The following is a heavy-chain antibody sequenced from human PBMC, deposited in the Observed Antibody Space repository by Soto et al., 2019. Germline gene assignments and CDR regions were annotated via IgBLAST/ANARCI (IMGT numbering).Heavy chain of an antibody. CDR3: ARDRIVATSNRYYYYGMDV. CDR1: GYTFTGYY. D-gene: IGHD5-12*01. J-gene: IGHJ6*02. V-gene: IGHV1-2*04. Sequence: ASVKVSCKASGYTFTGYYMHWVRQAPGQGLEWMGWINPNSGGTNYAQKFQGWVTMTRDTSISTAYMELSRLRSDDTAVYYCARDRIVATSNRYYYYGMDVRGQGTTVTVSS. CDR2: INPNSGGT.